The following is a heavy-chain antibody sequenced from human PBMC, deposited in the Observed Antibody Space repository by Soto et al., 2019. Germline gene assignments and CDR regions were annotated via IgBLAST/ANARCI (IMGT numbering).Heavy chain of an antibody. CDR1: GRSIGSGGYY. CDR3: ARGDPCPPEGECGASLVDF. J-gene: IGHJ4*02. D-gene: IGHD2-21*01. Sequence: QVQLQESGPGLVKSSQTLSLTCTVSGRSIGSGGYYWGWLRQPPGKGLEGIGFIYHSGSTSYNPSLNSRVEMSVDTSKNQFSLKLTSVTAADTAVYYCARGDPCPPEGECGASLVDFWGQGTLVSVSS. V-gene: IGHV4-31*03. CDR2: IYHSGST.